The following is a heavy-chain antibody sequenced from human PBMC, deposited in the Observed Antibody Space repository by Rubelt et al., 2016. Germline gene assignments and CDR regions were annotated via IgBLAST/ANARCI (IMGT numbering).Heavy chain of an antibody. CDR3: ARGVRYSSSSLGWFDP. CDR2: INHSGST. J-gene: IGHJ5*02. CDR1: GGSFSGYY. Sequence: QVQLQQWGAGLLKPSETLSLTCAVYGGSFSGYYWSWIRQPPGKGLEWIGEINHSGSTNYNPSLKSRVTISVDTAKNRVSLKVSSVTAADTAVYYCARGVRYSSSSLGWFDPWGQGTLVTVSS. D-gene: IGHD6-6*01. V-gene: IGHV4-34*01.